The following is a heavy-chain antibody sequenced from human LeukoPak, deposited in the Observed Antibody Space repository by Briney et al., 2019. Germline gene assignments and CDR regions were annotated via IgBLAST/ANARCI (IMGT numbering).Heavy chain of an antibody. D-gene: IGHD3-22*01. V-gene: IGHV3-21*01. J-gene: IGHJ4*02. CDR1: GFTFSSYW. CDR2: ISSSSSYI. Sequence: KPGGSLRLSCAASGFTFSSYWMSWVRQAPGKGLEWVSSISSSSSYIYYADSVKGRFTISRDNAKNSLYLQMNSLRAEDTAVYYCARRGYYDSSGYDYWGQGTLVTVSS. CDR3: ARRGYYDSSGYDY.